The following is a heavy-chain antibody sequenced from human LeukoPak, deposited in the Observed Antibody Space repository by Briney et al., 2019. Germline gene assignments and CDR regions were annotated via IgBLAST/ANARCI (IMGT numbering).Heavy chain of an antibody. J-gene: IGHJ1*01. CDR2: ISHDGSNK. V-gene: IGHV3-30*18. CDR3: AKDRQGYYPH. CDR1: GFTFSSYG. D-gene: IGHD3-10*01. Sequence: PGGSLRLSCAASGFTFSSYGMHWVRQAPGKGLEWVAVISHDGSNKYYADSVKGRFTISRDNSKNTLYLQMNSLRAEDTAVYYCAKDRQGYYPHWGQGTLVTVSS.